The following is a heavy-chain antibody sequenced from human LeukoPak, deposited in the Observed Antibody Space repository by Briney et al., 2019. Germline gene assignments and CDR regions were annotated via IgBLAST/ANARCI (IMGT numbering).Heavy chain of an antibody. V-gene: IGHV3-15*01. CDR1: RFTFSNAW. J-gene: IGHJ6*03. CDR2: IKSKTDGGTT. Sequence: PGGSLRLSCAASRFTFSNAWMSWVRQAPGKGLEWVGRIKSKTDGGTTDYAAPVKGRFTISRDDSKNTLYLQMNSLKTEDTAVYYCTLKLSDDYVWGSYRSVFWNYYYYMDVWGKGTTVTVSS. CDR3: TLKLSDDYVWGSYRSVFWNYYYYMDV. D-gene: IGHD3-16*02.